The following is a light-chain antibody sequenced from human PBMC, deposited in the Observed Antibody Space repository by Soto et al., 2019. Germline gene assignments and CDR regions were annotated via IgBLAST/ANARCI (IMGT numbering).Light chain of an antibody. V-gene: IGKV1-33*01. Sequence: DIQMTQSPSSLSASVGDRVTITCQASQDISNYLNWYQQKPGKAPKLLIYDASNLETGVPSRFSGSGSAPDFTFTISSLQPEDIATYYCQPYDYLFTFGGGTKVEIK. CDR2: DAS. CDR1: QDISNY. J-gene: IGKJ4*01. CDR3: QPYDYLFT.